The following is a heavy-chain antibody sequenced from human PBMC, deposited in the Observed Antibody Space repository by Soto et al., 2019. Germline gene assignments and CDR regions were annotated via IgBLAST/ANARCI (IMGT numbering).Heavy chain of an antibody. CDR2: ISYEGREK. V-gene: IGHV3-30*18. J-gene: IGHJ3*02. D-gene: IGHD5-12*01. Sequence: QEQLVESGGGVVQAGRSLRLSCAASGFTFNFFGMHWVRQAPGKGLEWVAVISYEGREKYYAVYVKGRFTMSRDNSKNMVDLEMSSMRPEDTSVYYCAKERIYSFDAFHIWGHGTMLTLSS. CDR1: GFTFNFFG. CDR3: AKERIYSFDAFHI.